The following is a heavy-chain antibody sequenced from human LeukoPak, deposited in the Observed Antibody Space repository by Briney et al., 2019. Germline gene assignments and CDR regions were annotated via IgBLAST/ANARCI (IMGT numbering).Heavy chain of an antibody. CDR2: ISGSGGST. V-gene: IGHV3-23*01. CDR1: GSTFSSYA. J-gene: IGHJ5*02. Sequence: GGSLRLSCAASGSTFSSYAMSWVRQAPGKGLEWVSAISGSGGSTYYADSVKGRFTISRDNSKNTLYLQMNSLRAEDTAVYYCASGRYSSSSDWFDPWGQGTLVTVSS. CDR3: ASGRYSSSSDWFDP. D-gene: IGHD6-6*01.